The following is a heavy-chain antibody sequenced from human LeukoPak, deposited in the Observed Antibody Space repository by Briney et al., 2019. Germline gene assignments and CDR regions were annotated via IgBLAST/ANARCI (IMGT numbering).Heavy chain of an antibody. CDR3: ARDLNSGYYYGSGSEGY. J-gene: IGHJ4*02. D-gene: IGHD3-10*01. Sequence: ASVSVSCKASGYTFTNYHISWVRQAPGQGLEWMGWISAYNGNTNYAQKVQGRVTMTTDTSTSTAYMELRSLRSDDTAVYYCARDLNSGYYYGSGSEGYWGQGTLVTVSS. CDR2: ISAYNGNT. V-gene: IGHV1-18*01. CDR1: GYTFTNYH.